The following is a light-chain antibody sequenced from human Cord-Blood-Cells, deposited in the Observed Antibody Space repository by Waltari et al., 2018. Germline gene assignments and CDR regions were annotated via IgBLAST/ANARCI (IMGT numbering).Light chain of an antibody. J-gene: IGKJ1*01. CDR2: AAS. CDR3: QQLNSWT. V-gene: IGKV1-9*01. Sequence: DIQLTQSPSFLSASVGDRVTITCRASQGISSYLAWYQQKPGKAPKLLIYAASTLQSGVPSRFSGSGSGTEFTLTISSLQPEDFETYYCQQLNSWTFGQGTKVEIK. CDR1: QGISSY.